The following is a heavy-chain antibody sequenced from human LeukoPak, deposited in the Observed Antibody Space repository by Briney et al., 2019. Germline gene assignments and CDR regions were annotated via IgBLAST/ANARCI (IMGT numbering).Heavy chain of an antibody. V-gene: IGHV4-39*01. J-gene: IGHJ4*02. CDR1: GGSISSSSYY. CDR3: ARMVIRQFDY. D-gene: IGHD3-22*01. CDR2: IYYSGST. Sequence: SETLSLTCTVSGGSISSSSYYWGWIRQPPGKGLGWIGSIYYSGSTHYNPSLKSRVTISVDTSKNQFSLKLSSVTAADTAVYYCARMVIRQFDYWGQGTLVTVSS.